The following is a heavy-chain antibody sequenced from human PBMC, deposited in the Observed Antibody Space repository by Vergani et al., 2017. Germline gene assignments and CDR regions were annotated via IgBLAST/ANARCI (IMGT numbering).Heavy chain of an antibody. CDR1: GGSITYGAFY. CDR2: IYYSENK. Sequence: QLQLQESGPGLVKPSETLSLTCTVSGGSITYGAFYWGWIRQSPGKGLEWIGSIYYSENKFYNPSLESRITISIDTTKNQFSLKLKSVTAADTAVYYCARCFRDEGMIYGGTVENGFDPWGQGTLVTVSS. J-gene: IGHJ5*02. CDR3: ARCFRDEGMIYGGTVENGFDP. D-gene: IGHD3-22*01. V-gene: IGHV4-39*01.